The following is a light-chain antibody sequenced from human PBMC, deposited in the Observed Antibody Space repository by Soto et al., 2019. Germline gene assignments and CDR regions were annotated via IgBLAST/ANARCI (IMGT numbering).Light chain of an antibody. CDR3: QQYESFSWT. CDR1: HSISTW. V-gene: IGKV1-5*01. CDR2: DAS. Sequence: DIQMTQSPSTLSASVGDRVTITCRASHSISTWLAWYQQKAGKAPKLLIYDASSLENGVPSRFSGSGTGTEFTLSISSLQPDDFATYYCQQYESFSWTFXQGTKADIK. J-gene: IGKJ1*01.